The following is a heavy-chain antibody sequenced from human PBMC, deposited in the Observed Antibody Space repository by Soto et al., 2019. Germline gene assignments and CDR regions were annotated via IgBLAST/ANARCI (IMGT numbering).Heavy chain of an antibody. CDR2: IIPILGIA. Sequence: QVQLVQSGAEVKKPGCSVKVSCKASGGTFSSYTISWVRQAPGQGLEWMGRIIPILGIANYAQKFQGRVTINADKSTSTAYMELSSLRSEDTAVYYCARDDTGSYKFDYWGQGTLVTVSS. J-gene: IGHJ4*02. D-gene: IGHD1-26*01. CDR1: GGTFSSYT. CDR3: ARDDTGSYKFDY. V-gene: IGHV1-69*08.